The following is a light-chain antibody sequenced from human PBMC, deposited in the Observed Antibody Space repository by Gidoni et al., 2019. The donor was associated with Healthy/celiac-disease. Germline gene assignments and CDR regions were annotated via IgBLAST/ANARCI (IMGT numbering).Light chain of an antibody. J-gene: IGKJ1*01. CDR2: GAS. V-gene: IGKV3-20*01. CDR3: QQHGSSPRT. Sequence: VLTQSPGTLSLSPGERATLSCRASQSVSSSYLAWYQQKPGQAPRLLIYGASSRATGIPDRFSGSGSGTDFTLTISRLEPEDFAVYYCQQHGSSPRTFXQXTKVEIK. CDR1: QSVSSSY.